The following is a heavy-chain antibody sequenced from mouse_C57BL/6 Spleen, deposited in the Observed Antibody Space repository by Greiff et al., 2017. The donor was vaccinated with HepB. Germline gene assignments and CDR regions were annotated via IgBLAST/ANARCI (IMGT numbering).Heavy chain of an antibody. CDR2: INPSSGYT. V-gene: IGHV1-4*01. CDR3: ARAPNYNDYYAMDY. CDR1: GYTFTSYT. D-gene: IGHD1-3*01. Sequence: VQLQQSGAELARPGASVKMSCKASGYTFTSYTMHWVKQRPGQGLEWIGYINPSSGYTKYNQKFKDKATLTADKSSSTAYMQLSSLTSEDSAVYYCARAPNYNDYYAMDYWGQGTSVTVSS. J-gene: IGHJ4*01.